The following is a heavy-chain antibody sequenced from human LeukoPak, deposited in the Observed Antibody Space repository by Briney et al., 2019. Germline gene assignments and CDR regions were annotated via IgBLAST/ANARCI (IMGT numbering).Heavy chain of an antibody. V-gene: IGHV3-30*02. CDR2: VRYEGSNK. CDR3: AKDRTSDNSDDDY. J-gene: IGHJ4*02. CDR1: GFTFSRYG. Sequence: GGSLRLSCAACGFTFSRYGMHWVRQAPGKGLEGVAFVRYEGSNKYYADSVKGRFTVSRDNSKNTLYLETNSLRTEDTAVYYCAKDRTSDNSDDDYWGQGTLVTVSS. D-gene: IGHD3-22*01.